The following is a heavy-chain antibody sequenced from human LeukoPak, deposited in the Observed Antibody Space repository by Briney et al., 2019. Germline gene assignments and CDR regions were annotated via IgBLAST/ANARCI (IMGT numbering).Heavy chain of an antibody. J-gene: IGHJ4*02. CDR2: IKEDGSKT. V-gene: IGHV3-7*01. D-gene: IGHD3-22*01. Sequence: PGGSLRLSCVASGFTFNTHRVSWVCQAPGKGLEWVANIKEDGSKTDYVDSVKGRFTISRDNAKNSVFLQMNSLRAEDTAVYYCAPQSMILVLGGQGTLVTVSS. CDR3: APQSMILVL. CDR1: GFTFNTHR.